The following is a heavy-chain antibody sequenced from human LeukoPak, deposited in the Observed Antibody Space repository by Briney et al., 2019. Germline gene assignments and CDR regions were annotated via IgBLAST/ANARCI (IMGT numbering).Heavy chain of an antibody. V-gene: IGHV3-53*01. J-gene: IGHJ5*02. D-gene: IGHD2/OR15-2a*01. CDR3: ARDAILRWFDP. Sequence: GGSLRLSCAASGFTVSSNYMSWVRQAPGKGLEWVSVIYSGGSTYYADSVKGRFTISRDNSKNTLYLQMNSLRAEDTAVYYCARDAILRWFDPWGQGTLVTVSS. CDR2: IYSGGST. CDR1: GFTVSSNY.